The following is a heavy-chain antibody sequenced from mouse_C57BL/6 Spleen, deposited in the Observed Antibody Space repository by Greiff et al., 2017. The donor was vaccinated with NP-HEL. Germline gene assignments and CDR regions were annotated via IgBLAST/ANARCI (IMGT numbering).Heavy chain of an antibody. Sequence: VQLKQSGPELVKPGASVKISCKASGYTFTDYYMNWVKQSHGKSLEWIGDINPNNGGTSYNQKFKGKATLTVDKSSSTAYMELRSLTSEDSAVYYCAKANWDVEFDYWGQGTTLTVSS. CDR2: INPNNGGT. J-gene: IGHJ2*01. CDR3: AKANWDVEFDY. CDR1: GYTFTDYY. V-gene: IGHV1-26*01. D-gene: IGHD4-1*01.